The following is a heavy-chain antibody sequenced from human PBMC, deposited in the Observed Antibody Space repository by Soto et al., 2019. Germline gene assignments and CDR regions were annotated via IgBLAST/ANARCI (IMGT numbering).Heavy chain of an antibody. J-gene: IGHJ4*02. CDR1: GGSISSSSYY. CDR3: ARFFGVVTSAGDY. Sequence: SETPSLTCTVSGGSISSSSYYWGWIRQPPGKGLEWIGSIYYSGSTYYNPSLKSRVTISVDTSKNQFSLKLSSVTAADTAVYYCARFFGVVTSAGDYWGQGTLVTVSS. D-gene: IGHD3-3*01. CDR2: IYYSGST. V-gene: IGHV4-39*01.